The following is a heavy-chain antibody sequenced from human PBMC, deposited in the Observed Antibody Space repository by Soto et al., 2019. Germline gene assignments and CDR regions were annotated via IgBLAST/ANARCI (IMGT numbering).Heavy chain of an antibody. D-gene: IGHD1-26*01. V-gene: IGHV3-23*01. CDR2: ISGSGDST. Sequence: EVQLFESGGGLVQPGGSLRLSCAASGFTFRSYAMRWVRQAPGKGLEWVSAISGSGDSTYYADSVKGRFTISRDNSKNTLYLQMNSLRVEDTAVYYCARRGSGSYYDYWGQGILVTVSS. J-gene: IGHJ4*02. CDR1: GFTFRSYA. CDR3: ARRGSGSYYDY.